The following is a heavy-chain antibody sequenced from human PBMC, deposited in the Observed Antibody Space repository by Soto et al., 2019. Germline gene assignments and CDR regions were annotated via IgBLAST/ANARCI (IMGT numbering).Heavy chain of an antibody. CDR3: ARGTWESRFDP. CDR2: INHSGSS. CDR1: GGSFSGYY. V-gene: IGHV4-34*01. D-gene: IGHD1-26*01. J-gene: IGHJ5*02. Sequence: LSLTCAVYGGSFSGYYWSWVRQPPGKGLEWIGEINHSGSSNYNPSLKSRVTISVDTSRNQFSLKLSSVTAADTAVYYCARGTWESRFDPWARGTLVTVSS.